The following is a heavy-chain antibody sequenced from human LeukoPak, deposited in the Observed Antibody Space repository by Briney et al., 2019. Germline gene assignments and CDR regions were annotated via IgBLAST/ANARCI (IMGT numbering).Heavy chain of an antibody. J-gene: IGHJ4*02. CDR2: IYHSGST. Sequence: SETLSLTCAVSGGSISSSNWWSWVRQPPGKGLEWIGEIYHSGSTNYNPSLMSRVTISVDTSKNQFSLKLSSVTAADTAVYYCARRRSGYSYGLWGQGTLVTVSS. CDR1: GGSISSSNW. D-gene: IGHD5-18*01. V-gene: IGHV4-4*02. CDR3: ARRRSGYSYGL.